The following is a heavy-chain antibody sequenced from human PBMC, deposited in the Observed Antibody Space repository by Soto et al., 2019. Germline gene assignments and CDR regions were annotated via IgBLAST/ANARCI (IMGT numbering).Heavy chain of an antibody. CDR2: IYYSGST. CDR1: GGSISSYY. D-gene: IGHD4-17*01. V-gene: IGHV4-59*08. J-gene: IGHJ4*02. CDR3: ARRYGGTLDH. Sequence: SQTLSLTCTVSGGSISSYYWSWIRQPPGKGLEWIGYIYYSGSTKYNPSLKSRVTISVDTSKNQFSLKLSSVTAADTAVYYCARRYGGTLDHWGQGTLVTVSS.